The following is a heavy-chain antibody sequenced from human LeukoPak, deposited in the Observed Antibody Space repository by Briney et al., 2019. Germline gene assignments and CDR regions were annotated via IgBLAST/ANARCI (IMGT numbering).Heavy chain of an antibody. CDR1: GYTFTKYW. CDR2: IHPGDSHT. CDR3: ARQPGMTAKSWYFDL. V-gene: IGHV5-51*01. Sequence: HGASLQISCEGSGYTFTKYWIGWVRQMPGTGLEWMGIIHPGDSHTWYSPSFQGQVTISADKSISMAYLQWSSLKASDTAMYFCARQPGMTAKSWYFDLWGRGTLVTVSS. J-gene: IGHJ2*01. D-gene: IGHD2-2*01.